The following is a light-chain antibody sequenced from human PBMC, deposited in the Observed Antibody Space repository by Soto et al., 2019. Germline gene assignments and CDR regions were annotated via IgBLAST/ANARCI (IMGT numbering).Light chain of an antibody. V-gene: IGKV3-15*01. Sequence: EIVMTQSPATLSLSPCERVILSCSARHNIHDKLALYQKKPGSTPRLLIYAACPRATGISGSFSGSGSGTEFTLPISRLQSEDFAVYYCQQYNRWPLTFGGGTKVDIK. CDR3: QQYNRWPLT. CDR2: AAC. J-gene: IGKJ4*01. CDR1: HNIHDK.